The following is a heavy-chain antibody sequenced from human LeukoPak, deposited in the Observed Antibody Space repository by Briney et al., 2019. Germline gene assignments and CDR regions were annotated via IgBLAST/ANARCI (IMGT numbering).Heavy chain of an antibody. D-gene: IGHD3-3*01. J-gene: IGHJ4*02. CDR2: FDPEDGET. V-gene: IGHV1-24*01. CDR3: ATNAHYGFWSGYGY. Sequence: ASVKVSCKVSGYTLTELSMHWVRQAPGKGLEWMGGFDPEDGETIYAQKFQGRVTMTEDTSTDTAYMELSSLRSEDTAVYYCATNAHYGFWSGYGYWGQGTLVTVSS. CDR1: GYTLTELS.